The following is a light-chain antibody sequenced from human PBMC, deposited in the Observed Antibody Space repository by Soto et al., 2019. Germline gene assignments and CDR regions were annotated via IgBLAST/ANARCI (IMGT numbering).Light chain of an antibody. CDR3: QQYGSSPSIT. J-gene: IGKJ5*01. Sequence: EIVLTQSPGTLSLSPGERATLSCRASQSVSSSYLAWYQQKPGQAPRLLLYGASSRATGIPDRFSGSGSGTDFTLTISRLEPEDFAMYFCQQYGSSPSITFGQWTRLEIK. V-gene: IGKV3-20*01. CDR1: QSVSSSY. CDR2: GAS.